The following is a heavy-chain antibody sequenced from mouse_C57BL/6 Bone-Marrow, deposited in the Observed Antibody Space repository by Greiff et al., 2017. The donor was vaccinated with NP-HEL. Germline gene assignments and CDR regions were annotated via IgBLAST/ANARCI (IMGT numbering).Heavy chain of an antibody. CDR1: GYTFTSYW. CDR3: ARWGGGYYDMDY. Sequence: VQLQQPGAELVKPGASVKLSCKASGYTFTSYWMQWVKQRPGQGLEWIGEIDPSDSYTNYNQKFKGKATLTVDTSSSTAYMQRSSLTSEDSAVYYCARWGGGYYDMDYWGQGTSVTVSS. CDR2: IDPSDSYT. D-gene: IGHD1-1*02. V-gene: IGHV1-50*01. J-gene: IGHJ4*01.